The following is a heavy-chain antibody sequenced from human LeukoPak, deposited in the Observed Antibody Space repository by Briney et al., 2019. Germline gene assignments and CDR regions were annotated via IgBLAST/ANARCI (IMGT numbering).Heavy chain of an antibody. D-gene: IGHD3-10*01. CDR2: IYYSGST. J-gene: IGHJ4*02. Sequence: SETLSLTCTVSGGSISSYYWSWIRQPPGKGLEWIGYIYYSGSTNYNPSLKSRVTISVDTSKNQFSLKLSSVTAADTAVYYCARHNPKDGSGSYGRSGRTWYYFDYWGQGTLVTVSS. CDR3: ARHNPKDGSGSYGRSGRTWYYFDY. CDR1: GGSISSYY. V-gene: IGHV4-59*08.